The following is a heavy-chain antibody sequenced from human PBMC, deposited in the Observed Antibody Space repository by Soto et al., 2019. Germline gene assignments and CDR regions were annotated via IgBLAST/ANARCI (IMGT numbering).Heavy chain of an antibody. Sequence: SETLSLTCTGSGGSISSYYWSWIRQPPGKELEWIGYIYYSGSTNYNPSLKSRVTISVDTSKNQFSLKLSSVTAADTAVYYCARHEYITVTAPFDYWGQGSLVTVSS. J-gene: IGHJ4*02. V-gene: IGHV4-59*08. CDR3: ARHEYITVTAPFDY. CDR2: IYYSGST. D-gene: IGHD4-17*01. CDR1: GGSISSYY.